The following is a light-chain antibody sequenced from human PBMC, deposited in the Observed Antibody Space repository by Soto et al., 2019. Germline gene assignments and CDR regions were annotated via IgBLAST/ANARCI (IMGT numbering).Light chain of an antibody. CDR2: GAF. J-gene: IGKJ3*01. Sequence: EIVLTQSPDTLSLSPGERATLSCRASQSVSNNRLAWYQQRPGQAPSLLIYGAFSRATGDPDRFSGSGSGTDFALTISRLEPEDFAVYSCQHYGTSRVTFGPGTKVDVK. CDR1: QSVSNNR. CDR3: QHYGTSRVT. V-gene: IGKV3-20*01.